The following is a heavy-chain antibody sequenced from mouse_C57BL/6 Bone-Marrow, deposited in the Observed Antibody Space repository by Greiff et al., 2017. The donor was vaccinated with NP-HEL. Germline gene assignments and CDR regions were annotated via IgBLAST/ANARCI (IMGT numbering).Heavy chain of an antibody. J-gene: IGHJ3*01. V-gene: IGHV1-50*01. CDR1: GYTFTSYW. Sequence: QVQLQQPGAELVKPGASVKLSCKASGYTFTSYWMQWVKQRPGQGLEWIGEIDPSDSYTNYNQKFKGKATLTVDTSSSTAYMQLSSLTSEDSAVYYCAREDYDDYEFAYWGQGTLVTVSA. CDR3: AREDYDDYEFAY. D-gene: IGHD2-4*01. CDR2: IDPSDSYT.